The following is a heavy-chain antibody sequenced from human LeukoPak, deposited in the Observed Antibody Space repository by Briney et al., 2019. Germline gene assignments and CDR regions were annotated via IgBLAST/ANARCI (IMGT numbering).Heavy chain of an antibody. Sequence: SVKVSCKASGGTFSSYAISWVRQAPGQGLEWMGGIIPIFGTANYAQKFQGRVTITADESTSTAYMELSSLRSEDTAVYYCATTITMVRGTESDYWGQGTLVTVSS. CDR1: GGTFSSYA. J-gene: IGHJ4*02. V-gene: IGHV1-69*01. D-gene: IGHD3-10*01. CDR3: ATTITMVRGTESDY. CDR2: IIPIFGTA.